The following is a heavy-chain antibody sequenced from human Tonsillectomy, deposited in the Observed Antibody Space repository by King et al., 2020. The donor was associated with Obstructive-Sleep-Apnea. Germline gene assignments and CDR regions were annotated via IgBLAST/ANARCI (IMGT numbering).Heavy chain of an antibody. D-gene: IGHD6-19*01. J-gene: IGHJ4*02. Sequence: VQLVESGGGLVQRGGSLRLSCAASGFTFSNFAMNWVRQAPGKGLEWVSGISASGSRTYYADSVKGRFTISRDNSKNTLNLQMNSLRADDTAVYYCAKVIVQWLEEYYFDYWGQGTLVTVSS. CDR3: AKVIVQWLEEYYFDY. CDR1: GFTFSNFA. V-gene: IGHV3-23*04. CDR2: ISASGSRT.